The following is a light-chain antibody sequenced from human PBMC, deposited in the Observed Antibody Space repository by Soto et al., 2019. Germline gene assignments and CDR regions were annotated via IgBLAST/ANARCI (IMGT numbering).Light chain of an antibody. V-gene: IGLV1-40*01. CDR1: SSNIGAGYD. J-gene: IGLJ2*01. Sequence: QPVLTQPPSVSGAPGQRVTLSCTGSSSNIGAGYDVHWYQQLPGTAPKLLIYGNSNRPSGVPDRFSGSKSGTSASLAITGLQAEDEADYYCQSYDSSLSVHVVFGGGTKVTVL. CDR3: QSYDSSLSVHVV. CDR2: GNS.